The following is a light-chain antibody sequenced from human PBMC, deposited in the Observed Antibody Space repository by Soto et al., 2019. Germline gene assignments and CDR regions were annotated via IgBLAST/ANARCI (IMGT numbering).Light chain of an antibody. J-gene: IGKJ4*01. CDR2: GAS. V-gene: IGKV3-20*01. CDR1: QSVTSTY. CDR3: QQYGGSPLT. Sequence: EIVLTQSPGTLSLSPGERATLSCRASQSVTSTYLAWYQQKPGQAPRLLIYGASNRATGIPDRFTGSGSGTDFTLTISRLEPEYFAVYYCQQYGGSPLTFGGGTKVEIK.